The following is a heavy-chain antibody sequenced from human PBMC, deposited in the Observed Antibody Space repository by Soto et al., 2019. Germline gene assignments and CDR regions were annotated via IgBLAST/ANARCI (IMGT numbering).Heavy chain of an antibody. J-gene: IGHJ4*02. Sequence: LRLSCAASGFTFSSHGMHWFRQAPGKGLEWVTVISYDGSNEYYADSVKGRFTISRDNSKNMLYLQMNSLRVEDTAVYYCAKERMEQYQLLPFFDYWGQGTLVTVSS. D-gene: IGHD2-2*01. CDR1: GFTFSSHG. CDR3: AKERMEQYQLLPFFDY. V-gene: IGHV3-30*18. CDR2: ISYDGSNE.